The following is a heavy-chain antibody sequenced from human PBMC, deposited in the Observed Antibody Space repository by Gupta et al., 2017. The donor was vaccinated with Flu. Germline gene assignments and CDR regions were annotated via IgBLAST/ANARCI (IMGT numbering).Heavy chain of an antibody. J-gene: IGHJ4*02. CDR1: GFTFDDYA. D-gene: IGHD2-15*01. CDR2: ISWNSGTI. Sequence: EVQLVESGGGLVQPGRSLRLSCAASGFTFDDYAMHWARQAPGRGLEWVSGISWNSGTIGYADSVKGRFTISRDNAKNSLYLQMNSLRADDTAFYYCAKADSLSSCCSLWGQGTLVTVSS. V-gene: IGHV3-9*01. CDR3: AKADSLSSCCSL.